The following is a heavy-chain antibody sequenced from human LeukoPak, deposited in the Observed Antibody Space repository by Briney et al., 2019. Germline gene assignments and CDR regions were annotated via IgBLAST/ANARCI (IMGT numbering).Heavy chain of an antibody. Sequence: PSETLSLTCTVSGGSISSYYWSWIRQPPGKGLEWIGYIYYSGSTNYNPSLKSRVTISVDTSKNQFSLKLSSVTAADTAVYYCARENGGAAAGIDYWGQGTLVTVSS. CDR1: GGSISSYY. CDR2: IYYSGST. D-gene: IGHD6-13*01. J-gene: IGHJ4*02. V-gene: IGHV4-59*01. CDR3: ARENGGAAAGIDY.